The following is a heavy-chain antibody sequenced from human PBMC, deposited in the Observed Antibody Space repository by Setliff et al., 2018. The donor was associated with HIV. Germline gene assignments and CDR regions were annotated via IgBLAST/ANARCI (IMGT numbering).Heavy chain of an antibody. V-gene: IGHV1-69*05. CDR1: GYTFTSYG. Sequence: GASVKVSCKASGYTFTSYGISWVRQAPGQGLEWMGGIIPIFGTANYAQKFQGRVTITTDESTSTAYMELSSLRSEDTAVYYCARDLTVAGPGYYYYYGMDVWGQGTTVTVSS. CDR2: IIPIFGTA. D-gene: IGHD6-19*01. CDR3: ARDLTVAGPGYYYYYGMDV. J-gene: IGHJ6*02.